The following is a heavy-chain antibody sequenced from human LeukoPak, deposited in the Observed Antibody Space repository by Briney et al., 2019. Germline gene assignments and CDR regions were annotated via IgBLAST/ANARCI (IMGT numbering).Heavy chain of an antibody. Sequence: ASVKVSCTASGYTFTGYYIHWVRQAPGQGLEWMGWINPNSGGTNYAQKFQGRVTMTRDTSISTAYMELSRLRSDDTALYYCASDRGYCTSTSCLLDVWGKGTTVTVSS. J-gene: IGHJ6*04. CDR2: INPNSGGT. V-gene: IGHV1-2*02. CDR3: ASDRGYCTSTSCLLDV. D-gene: IGHD2-2*01. CDR1: GYTFTGYY.